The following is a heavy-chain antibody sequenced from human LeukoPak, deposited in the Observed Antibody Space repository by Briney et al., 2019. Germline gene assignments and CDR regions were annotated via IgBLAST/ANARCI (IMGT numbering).Heavy chain of an antibody. V-gene: IGHV3-15*01. Sequence: PGVSLRLSCAASGFTFSNAWMSWVRQAPGKGPEWVGRIKSTIDGGTTDYAAPVKGRFTISRDDSKNTLYLQMNSLKTEDAAVYYCSTSRTGDYFHYWGQGTLVTVSS. CDR3: STSRTGDYFHY. D-gene: IGHD7-27*01. CDR2: IKSTIDGGTT. J-gene: IGHJ4*02. CDR1: GFTFSNAW.